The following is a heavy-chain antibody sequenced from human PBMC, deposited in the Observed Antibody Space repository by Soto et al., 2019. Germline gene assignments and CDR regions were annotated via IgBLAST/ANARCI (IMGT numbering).Heavy chain of an antibody. J-gene: IGHJ4*02. CDR1: GFTFSSYA. CDR2: ISGSGDST. CDR3: ARRGPGTYFDY. D-gene: IGHD6-13*01. Sequence: EVQLLDSGGGLGQAGGSLKLSCAASGFTFSSYAMNWVRQAPGKGLEWVSVISGSGDSTYYADSVKGRFTISRDNSKNTLYLQMNSLRTEDTAVYYCARRGPGTYFDYWGQGTLVTVSS. V-gene: IGHV3-23*01.